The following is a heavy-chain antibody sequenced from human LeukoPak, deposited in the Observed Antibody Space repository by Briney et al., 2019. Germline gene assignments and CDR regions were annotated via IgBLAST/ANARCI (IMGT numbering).Heavy chain of an antibody. J-gene: IGHJ4*02. CDR2: ISGSGGDT. D-gene: IGHD2-15*01. CDR1: GFTFSDYS. V-gene: IGHV3-23*01. Sequence: GGSLRLSCAASGFTFSDYSMNWVRQAPGKGLEWVSAISGSGGDTYDKDSVKGRFSISRDNSKNTLYLQMNSLRAEDTAVYHCARQLGYCSGGNCYFDSWGQGALVTVSS. CDR3: ARQLGYCSGGNCYFDS.